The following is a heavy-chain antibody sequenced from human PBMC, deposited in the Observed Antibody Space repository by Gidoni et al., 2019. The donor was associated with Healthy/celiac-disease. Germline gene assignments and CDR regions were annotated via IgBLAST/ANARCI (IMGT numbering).Heavy chain of an antibody. Sequence: EVQLVESGGDLVQPGRSLRRSWAASGFTFDDDAMHWVRQAPGKGLEWVSGLSWNRGSIGYADSVKGRFTISRDNAQNSLYLQMHSLRAEDTALYYCAKDIGCSGGSCYFGYYGMDVWGQGTTVTVSS. J-gene: IGHJ6*02. CDR2: LSWNRGSI. V-gene: IGHV3-9*01. CDR3: AKDIGCSGGSCYFGYYGMDV. D-gene: IGHD2-15*01. CDR1: GFTFDDDA.